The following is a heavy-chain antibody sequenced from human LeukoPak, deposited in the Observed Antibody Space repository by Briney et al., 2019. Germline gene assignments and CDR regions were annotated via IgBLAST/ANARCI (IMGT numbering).Heavy chain of an antibody. CDR3: ARLPGDVVVPAASYFDY. CDR1: GSSFTSYW. D-gene: IGHD2-2*01. J-gene: IGHJ4*02. V-gene: IGHV5-51*01. Sequence: GESLKISCKGSGSSFTSYWIGWVRRMPGKGLEWMGIIYPGDSDTRYSPSFQGQVTISADKSISTAYLQWSSLKASDTATYYCARLPGDVVVPAASYFDYWGQGTLVTVSS. CDR2: IYPGDSDT.